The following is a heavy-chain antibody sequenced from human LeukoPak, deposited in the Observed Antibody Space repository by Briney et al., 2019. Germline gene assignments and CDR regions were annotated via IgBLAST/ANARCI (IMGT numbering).Heavy chain of an antibody. J-gene: IGHJ4*02. CDR1: GGSISSSY. Sequence: SETLSLACTVSGGSISSSYWSWIRQPPGKGLEWIGYISYSGSTSYNPSLKSRVTISVDTSKNQFSLNLSSVTAADTAVYYCARLTRYYDILTGYTAEYYFDYWGQGTLVTVSS. CDR2: ISYSGST. CDR3: ARLTRYYDILTGYTAEYYFDY. D-gene: IGHD3-9*01. V-gene: IGHV4-59*08.